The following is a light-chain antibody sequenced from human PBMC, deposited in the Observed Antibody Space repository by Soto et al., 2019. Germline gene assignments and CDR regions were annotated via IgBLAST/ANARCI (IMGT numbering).Light chain of an antibody. V-gene: IGLV2-8*01. J-gene: IGLJ1*01. CDR3: SSYAGSNSFV. Sequence: QSALTQPPSASGSPGQSVTISCTGTSTDVGAYNYVSWYQQRPGKAPKLMIFEVTKRPSGVPDRFSGSKSGNTSSLTVSGVQADDEADYYCSSYAGSNSFVFGTGTKLTV. CDR1: STDVGAYNY. CDR2: EVT.